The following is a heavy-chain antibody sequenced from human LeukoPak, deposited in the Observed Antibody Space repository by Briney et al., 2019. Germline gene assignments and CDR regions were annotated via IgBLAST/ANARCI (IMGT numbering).Heavy chain of an antibody. CDR1: GGTFSSYA. V-gene: IGHV1-18*01. J-gene: IGHJ4*02. D-gene: IGHD3-3*01. Sequence: GASVKASCKASGGTFSSYAISWVRQAPGQGLEWMGWISAYNGNTNYAQKLQGRVTMTTDTSTSTAYMELRSLRSDDTAVYYCAREAPGDYDFWSGYYSSPLFDYWGQGTLVTVSS. CDR3: AREAPGDYDFWSGYYSSPLFDY. CDR2: ISAYNGNT.